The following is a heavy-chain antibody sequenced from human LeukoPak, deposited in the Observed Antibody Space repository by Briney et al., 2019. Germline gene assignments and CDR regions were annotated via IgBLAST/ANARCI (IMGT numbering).Heavy chain of an antibody. Sequence: SETLSLTCTVSGGSISTSNYYWGWIRQPPGKGLEWIGNIFYSGSTYYSPSLKSRVTISLDTYKNQFSLKLSSVTAADTAVYYCARTIGAMVTNWFDPWGQGTLVTVSS. CDR1: GGSISTSNYY. J-gene: IGHJ5*02. CDR3: ARTIGAMVTNWFDP. D-gene: IGHD5-18*01. V-gene: IGHV4-39*07. CDR2: IFYSGST.